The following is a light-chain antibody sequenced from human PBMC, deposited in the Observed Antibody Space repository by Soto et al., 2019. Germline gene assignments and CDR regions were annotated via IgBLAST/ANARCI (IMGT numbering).Light chain of an antibody. CDR3: QVWEATGDQVV. J-gene: IGLJ2*01. CDR2: PDS. Sequence: SYELTQPPSVSVAPGETARISCGGNNVGSRSVHWYQQKPGQAPFLVIYPDSDRPSGIPERFSGSNSGNTATLIISRVEAGDEADYYCQVWEATGDQVVFGGGTKVTVL. CDR1: NVGSRS. V-gene: IGLV3-21*01.